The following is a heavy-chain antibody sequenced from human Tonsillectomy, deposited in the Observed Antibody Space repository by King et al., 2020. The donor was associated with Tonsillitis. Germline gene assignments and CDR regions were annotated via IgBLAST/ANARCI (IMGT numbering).Heavy chain of an antibody. CDR3: TWGEESIAVAGTDY. D-gene: IGHD6-19*01. Sequence: EVQLVESGGGLVQPGGSLRLSCAASGFMISTNYISWVRQAPGKGLEWVSVIYSGGSRHYADSVKGRFTISRDNSKNTLYLQMNSLRVEDTAVYYCTWGEESIAVAGTDYWGQGTLVTVSS. CDR2: IYSGGSR. V-gene: IGHV3-66*01. J-gene: IGHJ4*02. CDR1: GFMISTNY.